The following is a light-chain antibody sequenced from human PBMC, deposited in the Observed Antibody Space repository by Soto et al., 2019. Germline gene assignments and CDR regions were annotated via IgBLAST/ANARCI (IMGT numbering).Light chain of an antibody. CDR2: DAS. CDR1: QDVGSR. J-gene: IGKJ4*01. CDR3: QQYNKWPRT. Sequence: MTQSPATLSVSPGERATLSCRASQDVGSRLAWYQQKPGQAPRLLIYDASTRATGIPARFSGSGSGTEFTPTVSSLQSEDFAVYYCQQYNKWPRTFGGGTKVEI. V-gene: IGKV3-15*01.